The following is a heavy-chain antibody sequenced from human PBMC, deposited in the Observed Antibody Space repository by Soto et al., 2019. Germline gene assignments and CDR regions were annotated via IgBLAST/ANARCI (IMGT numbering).Heavy chain of an antibody. CDR3: VIPTRSARGMGV. V-gene: IGHV3-7*03. Sequence: PGGSLRLSCAASGFTFSNFWMSWARQAPGKGLEWVANIKGDGSVTQYVASVEGRFTISRDNAKYSLYLQMNSLRAEDTALYYCVIPTRSARGMGVWGQGTTVTVSS. CDR1: GFTFSNFW. CDR2: IKGDGSVT. D-gene: IGHD6-6*01. J-gene: IGHJ6*02.